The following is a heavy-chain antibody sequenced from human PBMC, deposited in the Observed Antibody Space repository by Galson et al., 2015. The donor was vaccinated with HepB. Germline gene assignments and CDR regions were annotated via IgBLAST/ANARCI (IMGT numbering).Heavy chain of an antibody. J-gene: IGHJ4*02. Sequence: SVKVSCKASGYTFTGYYMHWVRQAPGQGLEWMGWINPNSGGTNHAQKFQGWVTMTRDTSISTAYMELSRLRSDDTAVYYCARSTKSGYGDLGYWGQGTLVTVSS. V-gene: IGHV1-2*04. CDR1: GYTFTGYY. CDR3: ARSTKSGYGDLGY. D-gene: IGHD3-3*01. CDR2: INPNSGGT.